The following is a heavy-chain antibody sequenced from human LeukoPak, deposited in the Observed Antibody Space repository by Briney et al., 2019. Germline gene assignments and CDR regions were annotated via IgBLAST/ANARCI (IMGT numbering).Heavy chain of an antibody. J-gene: IGHJ4*02. Sequence: PSETLSLTCTVSGYSISSGYYWGWIRQPPGKGLEWIGSIYHSGSTYYNPSLKSRVTISVDTSKNQFSLKLSSVTAADTAVYYCVRGVTMIIVVLDSWGQGTLVTVSS. CDR2: IYHSGST. D-gene: IGHD3-22*01. CDR1: GYSISSGYY. CDR3: VRGVTMIIVVLDS. V-gene: IGHV4-38-2*02.